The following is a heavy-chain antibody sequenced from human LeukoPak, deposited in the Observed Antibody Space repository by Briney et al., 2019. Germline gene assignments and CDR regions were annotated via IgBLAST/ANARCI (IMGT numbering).Heavy chain of an antibody. CDR2: ISGSGGHT. V-gene: IGHV3-23*01. CDR1: GITFTSHA. CDR3: AKGGVATMRDGYNYYCYYMEV. D-gene: IGHD5-24*01. J-gene: IGHJ6*03. Sequence: PGGSLRLSCAASGITFTSHAMSWVRQAPGKGLEWVSLISGSGGHTYYGDSVKGRFTISRDNSKSTLYLQMNSLRAEDTAVYYCAKGGVATMRDGYNYYCYYMEVWGRGTTVTVSS.